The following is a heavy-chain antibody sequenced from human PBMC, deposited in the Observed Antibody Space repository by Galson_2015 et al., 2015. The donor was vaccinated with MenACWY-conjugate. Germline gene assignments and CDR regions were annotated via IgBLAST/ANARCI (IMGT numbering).Heavy chain of an antibody. D-gene: IGHD4-17*01. Sequence: ETLSLTCTVSGASMSNYSWTWIRQSPGKGLEWIGHIYHSGATNYNPSLQSRVTISADASKDQISLNLASVSAADAAVYYCARRATTGWFDPWGQGTQVTVSS. CDR3: ARRATTGWFDP. CDR2: IYHSGAT. J-gene: IGHJ5*02. CDR1: GASMSNYS. V-gene: IGHV4-59*13.